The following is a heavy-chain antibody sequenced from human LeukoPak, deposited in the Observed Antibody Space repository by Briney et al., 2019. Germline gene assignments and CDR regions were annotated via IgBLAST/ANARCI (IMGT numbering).Heavy chain of an antibody. CDR2: INPNSGGT. Sequence: ASVRVSCKTSGYTFTGYYMHWVRQAPGQGLVWMGWINPNSGGTNYAQKFQGWVTMTRDTSISTAYMELSRLRSDDTAVYYCARERMAAAANYYYYGMDVWGQGTTVTVSS. J-gene: IGHJ6*02. CDR3: ARERMAAAANYYYYGMDV. D-gene: IGHD6-13*01. V-gene: IGHV1-2*04. CDR1: GYTFTGYY.